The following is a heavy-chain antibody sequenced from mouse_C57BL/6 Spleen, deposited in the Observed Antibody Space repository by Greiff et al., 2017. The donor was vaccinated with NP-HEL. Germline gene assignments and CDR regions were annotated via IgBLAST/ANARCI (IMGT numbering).Heavy chain of an antibody. Sequence: EVHLVESGGGLVKPGGSLKLSCAASGFTFSSYAMSWVRQTPEKRLEWVATISDGGSYTYYPDNVKGRFTISRDNAKNNLYLQMSHLKSEDTAMYYCARDRMGDGYGAWFAYWGQGTLVTVSA. V-gene: IGHV5-4*01. D-gene: IGHD2-2*01. CDR3: ARDRMGDGYGAWFAY. CDR2: ISDGGSYT. CDR1: GFTFSSYA. J-gene: IGHJ3*01.